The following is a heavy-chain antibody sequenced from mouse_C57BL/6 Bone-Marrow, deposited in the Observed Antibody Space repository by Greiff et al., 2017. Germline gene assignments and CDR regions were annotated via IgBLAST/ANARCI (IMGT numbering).Heavy chain of an antibody. CDR2: ISSGSSTI. CDR3: ARRRIYYGNYYSYYAMDY. J-gene: IGHJ4*01. V-gene: IGHV5-17*01. D-gene: IGHD2-1*01. Sequence: EVKLVESGGGLVKPGGSLKLSCAASGFTFSDYGMHWVRQAPEKGLEWVAYISSGSSTIYYAATVKGRFTISRDNAKNTLFLQMTSLRSEDTAMYYCARRRIYYGNYYSYYAMDYWGQGTSVTVSS. CDR1: GFTFSDYG.